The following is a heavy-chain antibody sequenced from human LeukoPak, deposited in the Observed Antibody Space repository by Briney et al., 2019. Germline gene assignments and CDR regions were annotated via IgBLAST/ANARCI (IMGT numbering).Heavy chain of an antibody. J-gene: IGHJ4*02. D-gene: IGHD2-15*01. CDR2: ISSSGSTI. Sequence: GGSLRLSCAASGFTFSSYRMNWVRQAPGKGLEWVSYISSSGSTIYYADSVKGRFTISRDNAKNSLYLQMNSLRAEDTAVYYCAREGYCSGGSCFFGVDYFDYWGQGTLVTVSS. CDR3: AREGYCSGGSCFFGVDYFDY. CDR1: GFTFSSYR. V-gene: IGHV3-48*04.